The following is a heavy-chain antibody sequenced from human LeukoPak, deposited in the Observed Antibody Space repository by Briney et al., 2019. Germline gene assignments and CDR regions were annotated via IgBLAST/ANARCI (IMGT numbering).Heavy chain of an antibody. CDR3: AREEVVVYYDSSGYYRI. V-gene: IGHV3-7*01. D-gene: IGHD3-22*01. CDR2: INQDGSEK. CDR1: GFTFSSYW. J-gene: IGHJ3*02. Sequence: PGGSLRLSCAASGFTFSSYWMNWVRKSPAKGLELVSNINQDGSEKYYLDSVKGRFTISRDNAKNSLYLQMNSLRDEDTAVYYCAREEVVVYYDSSGYYRIWGQGTMVTVSS.